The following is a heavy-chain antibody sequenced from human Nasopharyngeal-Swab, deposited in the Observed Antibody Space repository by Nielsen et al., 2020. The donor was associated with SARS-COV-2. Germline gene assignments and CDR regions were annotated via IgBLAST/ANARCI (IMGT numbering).Heavy chain of an antibody. Sequence: GESLKISCAASGFTFSNYLMNWVRQAPGKGLEWVSSISTSSTYIYYADSMEGRFTISRDNSKNSLYLQMNSLRAEDTALYYCAGIAGAGGPFDYWGQGTLVTVSS. J-gene: IGHJ4*02. D-gene: IGHD6-19*01. CDR3: AGIAGAGGPFDY. CDR1: GFTFSNYL. V-gene: IGHV3-21*04. CDR2: ISTSSTYI.